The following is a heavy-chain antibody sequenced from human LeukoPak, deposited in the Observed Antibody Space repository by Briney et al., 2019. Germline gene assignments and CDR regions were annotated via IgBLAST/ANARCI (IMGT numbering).Heavy chain of an antibody. CDR3: ATPEGEPPN. Sequence: GSLRLSCAASGFTFSSYAMSWVRQPPGKGLEWIGEINHSGSTYYNPSLKSRVTISVDTSKNQFSLKLSSVTAADTAVYYCATPEGEPPNWGQGTLVTVSS. D-gene: IGHD1-14*01. CDR2: INHSGST. J-gene: IGHJ4*02. V-gene: IGHV4-34*08. CDR1: GFTFSSYA.